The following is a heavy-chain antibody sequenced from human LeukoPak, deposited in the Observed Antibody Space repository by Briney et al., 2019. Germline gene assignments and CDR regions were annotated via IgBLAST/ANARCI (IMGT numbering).Heavy chain of an antibody. J-gene: IGHJ5*02. CDR1: GGSISSYY. CDR2: IYTSGST. Sequence: SETLSLTCTVSGGSISSYYWSWIRQPAGKGLEWIGRIYTSGSTNYNPSLKSRVTMSVDTSKNQFSLKLSSVTAADTAAYYCARDRRFGELLSGFDPWGQGTLVTVSS. V-gene: IGHV4-4*07. D-gene: IGHD3-10*01. CDR3: ARDRRFGELLSGFDP.